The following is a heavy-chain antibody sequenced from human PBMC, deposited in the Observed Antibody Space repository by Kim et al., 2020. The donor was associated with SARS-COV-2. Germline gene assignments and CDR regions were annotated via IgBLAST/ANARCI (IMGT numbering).Heavy chain of an antibody. CDR3: ARPGPGIAAAGPAAFWYFDP. D-gene: IGHD6-13*01. V-gene: IGHV3-33*05. Sequence: GGSLRLSCAASGFTFSSYGMHWVRQAPGKGLEWVAVISYDGSNKYYADSVKGRFTISRDNSKNTLYLQMNSLRAEDTAVYYCARPGPGIAAAGPAAFWYFDPWGRSTLVTVSS. CDR1: GFTFSSYG. CDR2: ISYDGSNK. J-gene: IGHJ2*01.